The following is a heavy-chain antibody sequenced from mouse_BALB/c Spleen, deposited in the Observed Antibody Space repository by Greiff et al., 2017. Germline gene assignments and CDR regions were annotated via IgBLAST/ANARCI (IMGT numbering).Heavy chain of an antibody. Sequence: QVQLKESGAELAKPGASVKMSCKASGYTFTSYWMHWVKQRPGQGLEWIGYINPSTGYTEYNQKFKDKATLTADKSSSTAYMQLSSLTSEDSAVYYCAREGNYGGPWFAYWGQGTLVTVSA. CDR2: INPSTGYT. V-gene: IGHV1-7*01. J-gene: IGHJ3*01. D-gene: IGHD2-1*01. CDR1: GYTFTSYW. CDR3: AREGNYGGPWFAY.